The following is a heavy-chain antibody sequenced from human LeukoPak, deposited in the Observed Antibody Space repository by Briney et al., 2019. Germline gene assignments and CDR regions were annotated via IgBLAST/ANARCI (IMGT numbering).Heavy chain of an antibody. J-gene: IGHJ5*02. V-gene: IGHV4-59*12. CDR2: IYSGST. D-gene: IGHD3-16*01. Sequence: SETPSLTCTVSGGSISNSYWSWIRQLPGKGLEWIGYIYSGSTKYNPSLKSRVTLSVDASKNQFSLGLTSVTAADTAVYYCARGDYYAGGGRNWFDPWGHGTLVTVSS. CDR3: ARGDYYAGGGRNWFDP. CDR1: GGSISNSY.